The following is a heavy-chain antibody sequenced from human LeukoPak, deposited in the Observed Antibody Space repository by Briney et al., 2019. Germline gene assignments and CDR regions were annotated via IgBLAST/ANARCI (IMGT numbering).Heavy chain of an antibody. Sequence: SETLSLTCTVSGGSISSYYWSWIRQPPGKGLEWIGYIYYSGSTNYNPSLKSRVTISVDTSKNQFSLKLSSVTAADTAVYYCARDRVAAAGTRWYYYYGMDVWGQGTTVTVSS. CDR1: GGSISSYY. D-gene: IGHD6-13*01. CDR3: ARDRVAAAGTRWYYYYGMDV. J-gene: IGHJ6*02. CDR2: IYYSGST. V-gene: IGHV4-59*01.